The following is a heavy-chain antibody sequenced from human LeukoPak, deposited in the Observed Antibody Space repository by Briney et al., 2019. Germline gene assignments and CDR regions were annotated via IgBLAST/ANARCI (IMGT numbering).Heavy chain of an antibody. V-gene: IGHV3-53*01. Sequence: GGSLRLSCAASGFTISSNYMSWVSQAPGEGLEWVSVVYRGGSTFYADSVKGRFTISRDNSENTLYLQMSSLRADDTAVYYCARAVNRAVFGGPHLYCDYWGQGSLVTVSS. CDR2: VYRGGST. J-gene: IGHJ4*02. CDR1: GFTISSNY. CDR3: ARAVNRAVFGGPHLYCDY. D-gene: IGHD2-15*01.